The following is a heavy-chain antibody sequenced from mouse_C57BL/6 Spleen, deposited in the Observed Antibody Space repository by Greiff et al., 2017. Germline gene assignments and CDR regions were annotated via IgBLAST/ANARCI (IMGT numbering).Heavy chain of an antibody. CDR2: IYPGSGST. D-gene: IGHD1-1*01. V-gene: IGHV1-55*01. J-gene: IGHJ2*01. CDR1: GYTFPSYW. Sequence: QVQLQQPGAELVKPGASVKMSCKASGYTFPSYWITWVKQRPGQGLEWIGDIYPGSGSTNYNEKFKSKATLTVDTSSSTAYMQLSSLTSEDSAVYYCGGYGSSYEGHFDYWGQGTTLTVSS. CDR3: GGYGSSYEGHFDY.